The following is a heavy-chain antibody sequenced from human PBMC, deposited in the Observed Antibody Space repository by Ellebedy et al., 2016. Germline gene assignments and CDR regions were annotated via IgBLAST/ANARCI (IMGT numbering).Heavy chain of an antibody. Sequence: ASVKVSXKASGYTFTAYYIHWVRQAPGQGLEWMDWINPHSGGTNFAQKFQGRVTMTRDTSISTAYMELSKLRSDDTAVYYCTRFSSTWYWFDPWGQGTLVTVS. CDR3: TRFSSTWYWFDP. CDR2: INPHSGGT. CDR1: GYTFTAYY. V-gene: IGHV1-2*02. D-gene: IGHD6-13*01. J-gene: IGHJ5*02.